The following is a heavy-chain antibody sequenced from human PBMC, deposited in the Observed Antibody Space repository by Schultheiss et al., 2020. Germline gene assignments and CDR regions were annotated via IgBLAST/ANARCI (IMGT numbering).Heavy chain of an antibody. Sequence: ASVKVSCKASGYTFTDYYIHWVRQAPGQGLEWMGWINPNSGGTSYAQKFQGRVTMTRDTSITTAYMELSRLRSDDTAVYYCAKDLGVRGNSDYWGQGTLVTVSS. J-gene: IGHJ4*02. D-gene: IGHD3-10*01. CDR2: INPNSGGT. V-gene: IGHV1-2*02. CDR3: AKDLGVRGNSDY. CDR1: GYTFTDYY.